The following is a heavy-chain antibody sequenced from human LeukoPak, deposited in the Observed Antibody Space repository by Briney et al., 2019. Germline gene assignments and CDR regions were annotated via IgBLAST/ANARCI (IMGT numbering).Heavy chain of an antibody. D-gene: IGHD2-2*02. CDR2: ISGSGGST. CDR3: AKGNCRGTSCYSDY. Sequence: GGSLRLSCVASGFTFSTYAMTWVRQAPGKGLEWVSGISGSGGSTYYADSVKGRFTISRDNSKNTLYLQMNSLRAEDTAVYYCAKGNCRGTSCYSDYWGQGTLVTVSS. J-gene: IGHJ4*02. CDR1: GFTFSTYA. V-gene: IGHV3-23*01.